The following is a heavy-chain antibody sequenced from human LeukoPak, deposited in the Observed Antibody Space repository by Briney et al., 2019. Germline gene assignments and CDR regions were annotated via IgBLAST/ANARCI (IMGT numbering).Heavy chain of an antibody. V-gene: IGHV1-69*05. CDR2: IIPIIGTA. Sequence: SVKVSCKASGGTFSSYAISWVRQAPGQGLEWMGGIIPIIGTANYAQKFQGRVTITTDESTSTAYMELSSLRSEDTAVYYCARTPITISDAFDIWGQGTMVTVPS. CDR3: ARTPITISDAFDI. J-gene: IGHJ3*02. CDR1: GGTFSSYA. D-gene: IGHD3-3*01.